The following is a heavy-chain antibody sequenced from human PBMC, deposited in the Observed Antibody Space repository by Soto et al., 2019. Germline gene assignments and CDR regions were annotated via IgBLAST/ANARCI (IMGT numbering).Heavy chain of an antibody. D-gene: IGHD6-13*01. V-gene: IGHV1-58*02. J-gene: IGHJ3*02. CDR2: IVVCSGNT. CDR1: GYTFTIYG. CDR3: AAGYSSRWLTADYDAFDI. Sequence: SVKVSCKASGYTFTIYGIGWVRQAPGQGLEWIGWIVVCSGNTNYAQKFQERVTITRDMSTSTAYMELSSLRSEDTAVYYCAAGYSSRWLTADYDAFDIWGQGTMVTVSS.